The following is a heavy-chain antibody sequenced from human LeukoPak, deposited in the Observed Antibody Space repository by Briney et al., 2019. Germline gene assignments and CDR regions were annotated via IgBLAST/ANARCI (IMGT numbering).Heavy chain of an antibody. CDR2: INPNSGGT. J-gene: IGHJ4*02. Sequence: ASVKVSCKASGYTFTGYYMHWVRQAPGQGLEWMGRINPNSGGTNYGKKFQGRVTMTRDTSISTAYIELSRLRSDDTAVYYRARDPRSRSSGYWGQGTLVTVSS. CDR1: GYTFTGYY. CDR3: ARDPRSRSSGY. D-gene: IGHD6-6*01. V-gene: IGHV1-2*06.